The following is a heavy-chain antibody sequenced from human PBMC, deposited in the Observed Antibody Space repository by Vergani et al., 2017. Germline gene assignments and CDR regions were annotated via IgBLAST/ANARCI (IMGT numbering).Heavy chain of an antibody. CDR1: GFTVSSNY. CDR3: ARDEYYDSSGYSS. CDR2: IYSGGST. D-gene: IGHD3-22*01. V-gene: IGHV3-53*01. Sequence: EVQLVESGGGLIQPGGSLRLSCAASGFTVSSNYMSWVRQAPGEGLEWVSVIYSGGSTYYADSVKGRFTISRDNSKNTLYLQMNSLRAEDTAVYYCARDEYYDSSGYSSWGQGTLVTVSS. J-gene: IGHJ5*02.